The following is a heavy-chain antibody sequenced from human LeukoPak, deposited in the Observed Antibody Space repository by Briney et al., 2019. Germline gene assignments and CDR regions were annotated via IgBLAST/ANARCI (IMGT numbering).Heavy chain of an antibody. CDR1: GYTFTNYA. Sequence: ASVKVSCKASGYTFTNYAIHWVRQAPGQSLEWMGWINAGNGNTKYSQKFQARVTITRDTSANTAYMELSSQGSEDTTIYYCARVISDCANFNCFKGYFDYWGQGTPVTVSS. CDR2: INAGNGNT. D-gene: IGHD5/OR15-5a*01. V-gene: IGHV1-3*01. J-gene: IGHJ4*01. CDR3: ARVISDCANFNCFKGYFDY.